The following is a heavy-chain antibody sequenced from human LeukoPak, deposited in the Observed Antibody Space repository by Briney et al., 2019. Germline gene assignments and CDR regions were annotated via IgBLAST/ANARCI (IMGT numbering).Heavy chain of an antibody. D-gene: IGHD1-26*01. CDR3: ARSGRGTYYYFDL. Sequence: ASVKVSCKASGYTFISSGISWVRQAPGQGLEWVGWISVYNGDTEYARKFQGRVTVTTDTSTSTAYLELNSLTSDDTAVYYCARSGRGTYYYFDLWGQGTLVTVSS. CDR1: GYTFISSG. V-gene: IGHV1-18*01. J-gene: IGHJ4*02. CDR2: ISVYNGDT.